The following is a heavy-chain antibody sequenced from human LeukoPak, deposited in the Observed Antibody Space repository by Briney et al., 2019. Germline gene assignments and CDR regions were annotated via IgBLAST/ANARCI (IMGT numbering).Heavy chain of an antibody. J-gene: IGHJ3*02. Sequence: GGSLRLSCTASGFTFGDYAMIWVRQAPGKGLEGVGFIRSKAYGGTTEYAASVKGRFTISRDDSKSIAYLQMNSLKTEDTAVYYCAKDLTMIVVSYAFDIWGQGTMVTVSS. CDR3: AKDLTMIVVSYAFDI. D-gene: IGHD3-22*01. CDR1: GFTFGDYA. V-gene: IGHV3-49*04. CDR2: IRSKAYGGTT.